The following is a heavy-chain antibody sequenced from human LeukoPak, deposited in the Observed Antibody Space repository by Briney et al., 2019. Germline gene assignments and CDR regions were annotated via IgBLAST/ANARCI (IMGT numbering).Heavy chain of an antibody. Sequence: GGSLRLSCAASGFTFSNYAMHWVRQAPGKGLEWVSLISSGGTYEYYADSVKGRFTVSRDNAKNTVYLQMSSLRAEDTAVYYCARGGYGHNMDVWGEGTTVTVSS. CDR3: ARGGYGHNMDV. D-gene: IGHD3-10*01. J-gene: IGHJ6*03. V-gene: IGHV3-30*07. CDR2: ISSGGTYE. CDR1: GFTFSNYA.